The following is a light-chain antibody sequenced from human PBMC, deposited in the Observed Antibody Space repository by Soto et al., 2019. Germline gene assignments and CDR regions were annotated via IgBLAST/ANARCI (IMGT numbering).Light chain of an antibody. CDR1: RSIRAY. CDR2: GAT. CDR3: QQTFCVTPFT. Sequence: DIQMTQSPSSLSASVGDTVTISCRASRSIRAYLNWYQHKPGKAPNLLIYGATTLHRGVTSRFSGSGSGTDFSLTISSLQPEDFVNYCCQQTFCVTPFTFGGGTTVEI. J-gene: IGKJ4*01. V-gene: IGKV1-39*01.